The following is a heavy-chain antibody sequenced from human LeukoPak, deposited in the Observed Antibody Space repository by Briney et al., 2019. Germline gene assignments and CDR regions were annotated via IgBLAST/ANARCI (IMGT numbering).Heavy chain of an antibody. D-gene: IGHD3-3*01. CDR2: IHHSGGI. V-gene: IGHV4-4*02. CDR3: ARGRGDFWSGYPAHNWFDP. J-gene: IGHJ5*02. Sequence: PSGTLSLTCAVSGDSISSDIWWNWVRQPPGKGLEWIGEIHHSGGINYNPSLKSRVTISVDRSKNQFSLKLSSVTAADTAVYYCARGRGDFWSGYPAHNWFDPWGQGTLVTVSS. CDR1: GDSISSDIW.